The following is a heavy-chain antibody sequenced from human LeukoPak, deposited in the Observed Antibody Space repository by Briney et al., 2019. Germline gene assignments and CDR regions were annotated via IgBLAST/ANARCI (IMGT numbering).Heavy chain of an antibody. V-gene: IGHV6-1*01. Sequence: SQTVSLTCDISGDSVSRNSAAWNSIRQSPSRGLEWLGRTYYRSKWYNDYAVSVKSRITINPDTSKNQFSLQLNSVTPEDTAVYYCARLERSRYYFDYWGQGTLVTVSS. CDR3: ARLERSRYYFDY. CDR2: TYYRSKWYN. J-gene: IGHJ4*02. CDR1: GDSVSRNSAA.